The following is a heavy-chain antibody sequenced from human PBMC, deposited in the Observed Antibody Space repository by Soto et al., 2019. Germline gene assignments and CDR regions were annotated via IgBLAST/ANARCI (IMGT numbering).Heavy chain of an antibody. CDR2: ISYDGSNK. Sequence: QVQLVESGGGVVQPGRSLRLSCAASGFTFSSYAMHWVRQAPGKGLEWVAVISYDGSNKYYADSVKGRFTISRDNSKNTLYLELSRLRAEDTAVYYCARDSAGYCRGSSCHHNFVYYYYYGMDVWGQGTTVTVSS. V-gene: IGHV3-30-3*01. D-gene: IGHD2-15*01. CDR1: GFTFSSYA. CDR3: ARDSAGYCRGSSCHHNFVYYYYYGMDV. J-gene: IGHJ6*02.